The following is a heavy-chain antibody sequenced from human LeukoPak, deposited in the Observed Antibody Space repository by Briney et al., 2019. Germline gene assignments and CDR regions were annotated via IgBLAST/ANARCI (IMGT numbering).Heavy chain of an antibody. CDR1: GFTFSDYY. J-gene: IGHJ5*02. CDR3: ARVAGGITVAWDWFDP. V-gene: IGHV3-11*01. D-gene: IGHD4-23*01. Sequence: GGSLRLSGAASGFTFSDYYMSWIRQAPGKGLEWVSYISSSGSTIYYADSVKGRFTISRDNAKNSLYLQMNSLRAEDTAVYYCARVAGGITVAWDWFDPWGQGTLVTVSS. CDR2: ISSSGSTI.